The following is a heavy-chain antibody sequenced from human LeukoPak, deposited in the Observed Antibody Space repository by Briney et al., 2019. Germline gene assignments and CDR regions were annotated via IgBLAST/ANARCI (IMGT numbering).Heavy chain of an antibody. CDR3: ARRYYDTNGYYYGNYFDY. CDR1: GFTFSSYW. Sequence: GGSLRLSCAASGFTFSSYWMSWVRQAPGKGLEWVANIKQDGSEKYYVDSVKGRFTISRDNAKNSLYLQMNILRAEDTAIYYCARRYYDTNGYYYGNYFDYWGQGTLVTVSS. V-gene: IGHV3-7*01. J-gene: IGHJ4*02. CDR2: IKQDGSEK. D-gene: IGHD3-22*01.